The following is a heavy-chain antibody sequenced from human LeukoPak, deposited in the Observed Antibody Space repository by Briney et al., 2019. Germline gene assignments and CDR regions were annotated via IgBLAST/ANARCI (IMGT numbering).Heavy chain of an antibody. D-gene: IGHD2-2*01. CDR1: GGTSSNYA. CDR3: ARWAGYCSITNCFTAFDY. J-gene: IGHJ4*02. V-gene: IGHV1-69*13. CDR2: ITPIFGTA. Sequence: ASVKVSCKASGGTSSNYAINWVRQAPGQGLEWMGGITPIFGTANYAQRFQGRVTITADESTSTAYMELSSLRSEDTAVYYCARWAGYCSITNCFTAFDYWGQGTLVTVSS.